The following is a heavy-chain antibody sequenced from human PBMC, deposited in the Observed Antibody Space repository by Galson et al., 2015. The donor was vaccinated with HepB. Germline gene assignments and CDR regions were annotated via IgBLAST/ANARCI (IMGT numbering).Heavy chain of an antibody. V-gene: IGHV3-7*03. CDR2: IKQDGSEK. CDR1: GFTFSSYW. D-gene: IGHD2-2*01. CDR3: ARDYCSSTSCGPRSGMDV. Sequence: SLRLSCAASGFTFSSYWMSWVRQAPGKGLEWVANIKQDGSEKYYVDSVKGRFTISRDNAKNSLYLQMNSLRAEDTAVYYCARDYCSSTSCGPRSGMDVWGQGTTVTVSS. J-gene: IGHJ6*02.